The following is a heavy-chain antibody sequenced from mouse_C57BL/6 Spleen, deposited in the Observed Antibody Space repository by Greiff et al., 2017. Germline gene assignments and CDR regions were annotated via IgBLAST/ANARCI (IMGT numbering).Heavy chain of an antibody. J-gene: IGHJ3*01. V-gene: IGHV2-6-1*01. CDR1: GFSLTSYG. CDR2: IWSDGST. D-gene: IGHD2-4*01. Sequence: VQGVESGPGLVAPSQSLSITCTVSGFSLTSYGVHWVRQPPGKGLEWLVVIWSDGSTNYNSALKARLSISKDNSKSQVFLKMNSLQTDDTAMYYCARQDYDYAAWFAYWGQGTLVTVSA. CDR3: ARQDYDYAAWFAY.